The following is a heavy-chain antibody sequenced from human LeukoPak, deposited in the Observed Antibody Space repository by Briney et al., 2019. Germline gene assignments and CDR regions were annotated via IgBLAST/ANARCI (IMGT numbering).Heavy chain of an antibody. CDR1: DYTFTSSY. CDR2: INPSGDST. V-gene: IGHV1-46*01. CDR3: ARGAVVVPAARAEYFQH. Sequence: ASVKVSCKASDYTFTSSYIHWVRQAPGQGLEWLGRINPSGDSTTYAQKFQGRVTITTDESTSTAYMELSSLRSEDTAVYYCARGAVVVPAARAEYFQHWGQGTLVTVSS. J-gene: IGHJ1*01. D-gene: IGHD2-2*01.